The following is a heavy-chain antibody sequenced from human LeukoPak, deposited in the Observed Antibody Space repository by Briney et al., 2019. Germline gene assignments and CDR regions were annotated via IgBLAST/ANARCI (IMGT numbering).Heavy chain of an antibody. V-gene: IGHV1-18*01. CDR2: ISAYNGNT. Sequence: ASVTVSCKASGYTFTSYGISWVRQAPGQGLEWMGWISAYNGNTNYAQKLQGRVTMTTDTSTSTAYMELRSLRSDDTAVYYCARAPMGLYYYGMDVWGQGTTVTVSS. J-gene: IGHJ6*02. CDR1: GYTFTSYG. CDR3: ARAPMGLYYYGMDV. D-gene: IGHD3-10*01.